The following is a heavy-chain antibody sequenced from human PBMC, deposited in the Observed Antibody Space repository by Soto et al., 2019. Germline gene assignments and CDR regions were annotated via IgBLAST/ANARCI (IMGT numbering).Heavy chain of an antibody. J-gene: IGHJ6*02. Sequence: GASVKVSCKASGGTFSSYAISWVRQAPGQGLEWMGGIIPIFGTANYAQKFQGRVTITADESTSTAYMELSSLRSEDTAVYYCAGAPGVSVRGVIGPRGYYYYGMDVWGQGTTVTVSS. V-gene: IGHV1-69*13. CDR3: AGAPGVSVRGVIGPRGYYYYGMDV. CDR2: IIPIFGTA. D-gene: IGHD3-10*01. CDR1: GGTFSSYA.